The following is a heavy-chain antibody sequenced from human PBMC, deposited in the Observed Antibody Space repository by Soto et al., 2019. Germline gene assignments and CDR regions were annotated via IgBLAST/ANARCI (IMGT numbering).Heavy chain of an antibody. CDR3: ARDGVYSDPEKYSSSWYPAFDY. J-gene: IGHJ4*02. V-gene: IGHV6-1*01. D-gene: IGHD6-13*01. Sequence: KQSQTLSLPCAISGDSVSSNSAAWNWIRQSPSRGLEWLGRTYYRSKWYNDYAVSVKSRITINPDTSKNQFSLQLNSVTPEDTAVYYCARDGVYSDPEKYSSSWYPAFDYWGQGTLVTVSS. CDR1: GDSVSSNSAA. CDR2: TYYRSKWYN.